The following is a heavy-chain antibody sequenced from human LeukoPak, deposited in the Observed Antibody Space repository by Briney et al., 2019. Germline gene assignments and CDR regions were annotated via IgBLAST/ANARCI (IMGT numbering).Heavy chain of an antibody. J-gene: IGHJ4*02. Sequence: GGSLRLSCAASGFTFSSYWMSWVRQAPGKGLEWVANIKQDGSEKYYVDSVKGRFTISRDNSKNTLYLQMNSLRAEDTAVYYCAKDRGYYDSGDYWGQGTLVTVSP. CDR1: GFTFSSYW. CDR2: IKQDGSEK. D-gene: IGHD3-22*01. V-gene: IGHV3-7*03. CDR3: AKDRGYYDSGDY.